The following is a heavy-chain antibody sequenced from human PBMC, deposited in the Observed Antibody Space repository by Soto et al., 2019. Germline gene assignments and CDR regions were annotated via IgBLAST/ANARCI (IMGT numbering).Heavy chain of an antibody. V-gene: IGHV4-61*08. CDR3: ARDVIAPPNDFGP. J-gene: IGHJ5*02. Sequence: SETLSLPCTVSGGSIYSGDYDWSWIRQPPGTGLEWIGDAYYRATANARPFLNSQLTLARDKSENQFSANSNSVPAADTPLYYWARDVIAPPNDFGPRGQGTLVTVSS. CDR2: AYYRATA. D-gene: IGHD1-1*01. CDR1: GGSIYSGDYD.